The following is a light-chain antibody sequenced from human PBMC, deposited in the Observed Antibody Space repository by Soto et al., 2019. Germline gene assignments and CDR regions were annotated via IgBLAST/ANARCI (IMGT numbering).Light chain of an antibody. Sequence: EIVLTQSPGTLSLSPGERATLSCRASQSVSSSYFGWYQQKPGQAPRLLIHGASNRATGIPDRFSGSGSGTDFTITISRLEPEDFAVYICQHYGGLPTFGQGTKVDIK. V-gene: IGKV3-20*01. CDR2: GAS. J-gene: IGKJ1*01. CDR3: QHYGGLPT. CDR1: QSVSSSY.